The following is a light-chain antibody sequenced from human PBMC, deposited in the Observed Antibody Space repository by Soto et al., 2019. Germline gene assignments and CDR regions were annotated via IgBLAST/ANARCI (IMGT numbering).Light chain of an antibody. CDR3: SSYTSSSTL. V-gene: IGLV2-14*01. Sequence: QAASVSGSPGQSITISCTGTSSDVGGYNYVSWYQQHPGKAPKLMIYDVSNRPSGVSNRFSGSKSGNTASLTISGLQAEDEADYYCSSYTSSSTLFGTGTKVTVL. J-gene: IGLJ1*01. CDR1: SSDVGGYNY. CDR2: DVS.